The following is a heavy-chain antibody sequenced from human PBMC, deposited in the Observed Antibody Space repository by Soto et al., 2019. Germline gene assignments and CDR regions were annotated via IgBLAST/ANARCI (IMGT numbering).Heavy chain of an antibody. CDR2: ISAYNGNT. V-gene: IGHV1-18*01. D-gene: IGHD3-3*01. J-gene: IGHJ3*01. Sequence: ASVKVSCKASGYTFTSYGISWVRQAPGQGLEWMGWISAYNGNTNYAQKLQGRVTMTTDTSTSTAYMELRSLRSDDTAVYYCASPARNYDFWSGYSFDLWGQGTMVTVSS. CDR3: ASPARNYDFWSGYSFDL. CDR1: GYTFTSYG.